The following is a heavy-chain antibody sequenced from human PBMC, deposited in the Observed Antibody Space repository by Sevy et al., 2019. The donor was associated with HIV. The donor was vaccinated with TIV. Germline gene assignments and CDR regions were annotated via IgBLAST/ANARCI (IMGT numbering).Heavy chain of an antibody. V-gene: IGHV3-15*01. CDR2: IKSKTDGGTT. CDR3: TSYDFWSGYAFDP. CDR1: GFTFSNAW. Sequence: GGSLRLSCAASGFTFSNAWMSWVRQAPGKGLEWVGRIKSKTDGGTTDHAAPVKGRFTISRDDSKNTLYLQMNSLKTEDTAVYYCTSYDFWSGYAFDPWGQGTLVTVSS. D-gene: IGHD3-3*01. J-gene: IGHJ5*02.